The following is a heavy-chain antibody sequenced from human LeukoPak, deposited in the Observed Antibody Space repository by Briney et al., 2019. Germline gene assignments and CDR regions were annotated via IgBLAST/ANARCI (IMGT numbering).Heavy chain of an antibody. V-gene: IGHV3-30*14. CDR1: GFTFGSYA. J-gene: IGHJ4*02. Sequence: GGSLRLSCAASGFTFGSYAVHWVRQAPGKGLEWVAVISSDGRNKNYADSVKGRFTISRDNSKNTLYLQMNSLRAEDTAVYYCARGYPYCSGGSCYLDYWGQGTLVTVSS. CDR3: ARGYPYCSGGSCYLDY. D-gene: IGHD2-15*01. CDR2: ISSDGRNK.